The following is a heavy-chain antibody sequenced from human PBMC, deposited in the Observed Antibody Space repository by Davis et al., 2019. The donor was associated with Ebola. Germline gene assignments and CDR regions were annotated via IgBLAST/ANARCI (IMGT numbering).Heavy chain of an antibody. V-gene: IGHV3-21*01. Sequence: PGGSLRLSCATSGFTFSRYSMIWVRQAPGKGLEWVSSISSSSSSINYADSVKGRFTISRDNAKNSLYLQMNGLRAEDTAVYYCARRLYVLRFLEWSPFDYWGQGTLVTVSS. CDR1: GFTFSRYS. CDR3: ARRLYVLRFLEWSPFDY. D-gene: IGHD3-3*01. J-gene: IGHJ4*02. CDR2: ISSSSSSI.